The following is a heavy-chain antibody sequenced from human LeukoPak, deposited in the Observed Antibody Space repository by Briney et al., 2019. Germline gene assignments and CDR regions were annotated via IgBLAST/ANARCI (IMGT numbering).Heavy chain of an antibody. Sequence: PGGSLRLSCAASGFTFSTYNMNWVRQAPGKGLEWVSSISSSSNYIYYADSVKGRFTISRDNAKNSLYLQRDSLRVEDTDVYYCARDVGASAPDAFDIWGQGTMVTVSS. D-gene: IGHD1-26*01. CDR1: GFTFSTYN. CDR2: ISSSSNYI. V-gene: IGHV3-21*01. CDR3: ARDVGASAPDAFDI. J-gene: IGHJ3*02.